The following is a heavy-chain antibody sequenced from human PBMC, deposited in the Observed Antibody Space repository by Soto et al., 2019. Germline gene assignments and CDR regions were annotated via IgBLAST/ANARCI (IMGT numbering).Heavy chain of an antibody. V-gene: IGHV1-2*04. CDR3: ARDRCSGGSCHSGNLAY. CDR2: INPNSGGT. J-gene: IGHJ4*02. D-gene: IGHD2-15*01. Sequence: GASVKVSCKASGYTFTGYYMHWVRQAPGQGLEWMGWINPNSGGTNYAQKFQGWVTMTRDTSISTAYMELSSLRSEDTAVYYCARDRCSGGSCHSGNLAYWGQGTLVTVSS. CDR1: GYTFTGYY.